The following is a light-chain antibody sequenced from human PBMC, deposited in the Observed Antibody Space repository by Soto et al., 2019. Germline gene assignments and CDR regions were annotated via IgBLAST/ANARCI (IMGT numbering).Light chain of an antibody. CDR3: QQYNSIQRT. Sequence: DIQMTQSPSTLSSSVGDRVTITSRASQSISNWLAWYQQKPGRLPRLLIYQASTLESGVPSRFSGSGSGTEFTLTISSLQPDDFATYYCQQYNSIQRTFGQGPKVDI. CDR1: QSISNW. CDR2: QAS. V-gene: IGKV1-5*03. J-gene: IGKJ1*01.